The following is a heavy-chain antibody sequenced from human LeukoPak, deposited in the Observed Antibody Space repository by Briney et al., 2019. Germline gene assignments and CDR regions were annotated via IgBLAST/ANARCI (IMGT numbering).Heavy chain of an antibody. CDR1: GFTFDDYG. D-gene: IGHD5-18*01. CDR3: ARAGVGADTAMELGY. Sequence: PGGSLRLSCAASGFTFDDYGMSWVRQAPGKGLEWVSGINWNGSSTGYADSVKGRFTISRDNAKNSLYLQMNSLRAEDTALYYCARAGVGADTAMELGYWGQGTLVTVSS. CDR2: INWNGSST. J-gene: IGHJ4*02. V-gene: IGHV3-20*04.